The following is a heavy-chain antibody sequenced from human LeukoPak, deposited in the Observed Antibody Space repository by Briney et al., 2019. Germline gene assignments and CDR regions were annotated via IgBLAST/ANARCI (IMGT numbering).Heavy chain of an antibody. D-gene: IGHD3-22*01. J-gene: IGHJ3*02. CDR1: GGSFSGYY. Sequence: SETLSLTCAVYGGSFSGYYWSWIRQPPGKGLEWIGEINHSGSINYNPSLKSRVTISVDTSKNQFSLKLSSVTAADTAVYYCARPSITMIVGAFDIWGQGTMATVSS. CDR2: INHSGSI. V-gene: IGHV4-34*01. CDR3: ARPSITMIVGAFDI.